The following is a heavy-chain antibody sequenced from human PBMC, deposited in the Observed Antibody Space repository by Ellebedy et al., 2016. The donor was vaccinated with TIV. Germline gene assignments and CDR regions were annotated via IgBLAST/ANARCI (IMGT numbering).Heavy chain of an antibody. Sequence: GESLKISCAASGFTFSRYSMNWVRQAPGKGLEWVSYISSSSSTIYYADSVKGRFTISRDKAKNSLYLQMNSLRAEDTAVYYCAAAAGAGADAFDIWGQGTMVTVSS. D-gene: IGHD6-13*01. J-gene: IGHJ3*02. CDR3: AAAAGAGADAFDI. CDR1: GFTFSRYS. V-gene: IGHV3-48*01. CDR2: ISSSSSTI.